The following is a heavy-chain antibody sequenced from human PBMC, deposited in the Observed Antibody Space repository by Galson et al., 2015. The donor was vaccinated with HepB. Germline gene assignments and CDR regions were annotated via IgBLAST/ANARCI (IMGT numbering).Heavy chain of an antibody. Sequence: SVKVSCKASGYTFTNYYMHWVRQAPGQGLEWMGIINPSGGSTSYPQDFQGRVTTTRDTSTSTVYMELSSLRSEDTAVYYCARRYSYAYPFDYWGQGTLVTVSS. J-gene: IGHJ4*02. V-gene: IGHV1-46*03. D-gene: IGHD5-18*01. CDR1: GYTFTNYY. CDR2: INPSGGST. CDR3: ARRYSYAYPFDY.